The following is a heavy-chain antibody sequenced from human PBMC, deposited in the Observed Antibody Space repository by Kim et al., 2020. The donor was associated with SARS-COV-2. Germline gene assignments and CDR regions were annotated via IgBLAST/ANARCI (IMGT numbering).Heavy chain of an antibody. CDR2: IYYSGST. J-gene: IGHJ4*02. D-gene: IGHD3-22*01. CDR3: ARTYYYDSSGYYYHDY. Sequence: SETLSLTCTVSGGSISSGGYYWSWIRQHPGKGLEWIGYIYYSGSTYYNPSLKSRVTISVDTSKNQFSLKLSSVTAADTAVYYCARTYYYDSSGYYYHDYWGQGTLVTVSS. V-gene: IGHV4-31*03. CDR1: GGSISSGGYY.